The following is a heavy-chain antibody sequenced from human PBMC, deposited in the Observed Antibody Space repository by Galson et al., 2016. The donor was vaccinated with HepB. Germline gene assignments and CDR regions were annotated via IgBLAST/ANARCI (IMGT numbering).Heavy chain of an antibody. J-gene: IGHJ5*02. V-gene: IGHV3-15*01. CDR3: TCEQGTLTGDGERFDP. CDR2: IKNKADGGTT. CDR1: EFTFNNAW. Sequence: SLRLSCATSEFTFNNAWMSWVRQAPGKGLEWVGRIKNKADGGTTDYAAAVKGRFTISRDDSKDTLSLQMNSLKTEDTAVYYCTCEQGTLTGDGERFDPWGQGTLVTVSS. D-gene: IGHD7-27*01.